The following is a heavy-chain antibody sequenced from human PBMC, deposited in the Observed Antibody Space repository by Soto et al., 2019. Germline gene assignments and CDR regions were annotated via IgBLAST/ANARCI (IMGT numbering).Heavy chain of an antibody. CDR2: INHSGST. D-gene: IGHD3-3*01. J-gene: IGHJ5*02. V-gene: IGHV4-34*01. CDR1: GGSFSGYY. CDR3: ARGVFTIFGVVINWFDP. Sequence: SETLSLTCAVYGGSFSGYYWSWIRQPPGKGLEWIGEINHSGSTNYNPSLKSRVTISVDTSKNQFSLTLSSVTAADTAVYYCARGVFTIFGVVINWFDPWGKGTLVTVSS.